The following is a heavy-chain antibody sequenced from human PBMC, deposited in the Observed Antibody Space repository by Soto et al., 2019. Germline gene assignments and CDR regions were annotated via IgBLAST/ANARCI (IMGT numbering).Heavy chain of an antibody. CDR3: ARETYYDSSGHPMGNAFDI. CDR2: IYYSGST. V-gene: IGHV4-31*03. J-gene: IGHJ3*02. CDR1: GGSISSGGYC. Sequence: PSETLSLTCTVSGGSISSGGYCWSWIRQHPGKGLEWIGYIYYSGSTYYNPSLKSRVTISVDTSKNQFSLKLSSVTAAGTAVYYCARETYYDSSGHPMGNAFDIWGQGTMVTVSS. D-gene: IGHD3-22*01.